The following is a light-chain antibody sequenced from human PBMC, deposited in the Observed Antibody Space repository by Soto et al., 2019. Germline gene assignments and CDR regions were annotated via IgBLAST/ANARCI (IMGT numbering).Light chain of an antibody. Sequence: QSALTQPASVCGSPGQSITISCTGTSSDIGRYNYVSWYQHSPGKAPKLIIYDVSDRPSGVSNRFSGSKSGTTASLTISGLQAEDEADYYCGSYTSSDTMIFGGGT. CDR2: DVS. CDR1: SSDIGRYNY. J-gene: IGLJ2*01. V-gene: IGLV2-14*03. CDR3: GSYTSSDTMI.